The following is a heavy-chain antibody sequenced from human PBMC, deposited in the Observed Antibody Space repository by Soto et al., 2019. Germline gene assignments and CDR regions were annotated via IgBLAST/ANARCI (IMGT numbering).Heavy chain of an antibody. J-gene: IGHJ6*02. CDR2: ISSSSSYI. V-gene: IGHV3-21*01. Sequence: GGSLRLSCAASGFTFSSYSMNWVRQAPGKGLEWVSSISSSSSYIYYADSVKGRFTISRDNAKNSLYLQMNSLRAEDTAVYYCATEPSLLWFGGDYGMDVWGQGTTVTVSS. CDR3: ATEPSLLWFGGDYGMDV. CDR1: GFTFSSYS. D-gene: IGHD3-10*01.